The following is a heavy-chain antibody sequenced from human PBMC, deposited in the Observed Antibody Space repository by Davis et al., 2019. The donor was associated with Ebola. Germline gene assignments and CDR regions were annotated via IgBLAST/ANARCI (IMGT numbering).Heavy chain of an antibody. J-gene: IGHJ4*02. CDR3: ARCTYSSGWYGGYYFDY. CDR2: IYHSGST. CDR1: GYSISSGYY. V-gene: IGHV4-38-2*02. D-gene: IGHD6-19*01. Sequence: PSETLSLTCTVSGYSISSGYYWGWIRQPPGKGLEWIGSIYHSGSTYYNPSLKSRVTMSVDTSKNQFSLKLSSVTAADTAVYYCARCTYSSGWYGGYYFDYWGQGTLVTVSS.